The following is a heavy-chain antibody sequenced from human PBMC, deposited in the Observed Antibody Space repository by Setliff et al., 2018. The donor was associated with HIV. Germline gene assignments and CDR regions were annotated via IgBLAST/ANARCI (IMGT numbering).Heavy chain of an antibody. Sequence: ASVKVSCKASGYSLTDFYIHWVRQAPGQGLEWMGWITPNSGGTEYAGKFQGRVTLTRDTSINTAYMEVTRLASDDTAVYYCAGVSSQFSEWRKDYFEYWGRGSLVTVSS. CDR3: AGVSSQFSEWRKDYFEY. V-gene: IGHV1-2*02. J-gene: IGHJ4*02. D-gene: IGHD3-3*01. CDR2: ITPNSGGT. CDR1: GYSLTDFY.